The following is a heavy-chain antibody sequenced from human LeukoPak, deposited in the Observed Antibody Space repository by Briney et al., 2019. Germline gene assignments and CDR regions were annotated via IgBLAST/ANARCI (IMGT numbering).Heavy chain of an antibody. Sequence: GGSLRLSCAASGFTFSSYWMSWVRQAPGKGLEWVANIKQDGSEKYYVDSVKGRFTISRDNAKNSLYLQMNSLRAEDTAVYYCAREIYDSSPGAFDIWGQGTMVTVSS. V-gene: IGHV3-7*01. D-gene: IGHD3-22*01. CDR3: AREIYDSSPGAFDI. J-gene: IGHJ3*02. CDR2: IKQDGSEK. CDR1: GFTFSSYW.